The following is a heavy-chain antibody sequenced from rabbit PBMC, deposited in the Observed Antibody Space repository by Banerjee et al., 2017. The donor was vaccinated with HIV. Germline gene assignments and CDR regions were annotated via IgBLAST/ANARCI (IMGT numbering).Heavy chain of an antibody. D-gene: IGHD6-1*01. CDR3: ARDVGSYDYIDVYFNL. V-gene: IGHV1S45*01. J-gene: IGHJ4*01. CDR2: IVADSGTRT. CDR1: GFSFSSSYW. Sequence: QEQLEESGGGLVQPEGSLTLTCTASGFSFSSSYWIYWVRQAPGKGLEWIACIVADSGTRTSYANWAKGRFTISKTSSTTVTLQMTSLTAADTATYFCARDVGSYDYIDVYFNLWGPGTLVTVS.